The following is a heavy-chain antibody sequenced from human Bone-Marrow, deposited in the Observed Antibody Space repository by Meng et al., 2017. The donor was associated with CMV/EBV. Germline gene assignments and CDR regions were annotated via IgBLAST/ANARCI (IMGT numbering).Heavy chain of an antibody. V-gene: IGHV1-2*02. CDR3: ATLGGPMGRGYFDY. CDR2: INPNSGGT. CDR1: GYTFTGYY. D-gene: IGHD3-10*01. Sequence: ASVKVSCKASGYTFTGYYMHWVRQAPGQGLEWMGWINPNSGGTNYAQKLQGRVTMTGDTSISTAYMELSRLRSDDTAVYYCATLGGPMGRGYFDYWGQGTLVTVAS. J-gene: IGHJ4*02.